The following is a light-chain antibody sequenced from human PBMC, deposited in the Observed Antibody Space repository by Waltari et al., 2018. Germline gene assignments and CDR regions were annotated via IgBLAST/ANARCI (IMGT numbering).Light chain of an antibody. Sequence: QPVLTQPPSVSAAAGQKVTISCSGNSSNVGRTSEACYQHLPRTAPRLLIYENKIRPSGIPDLFSGSKSGTSATLGITGLQTGDEADYYCGTWDSSLSVVVFGGGTKLTVL. CDR2: ENK. V-gene: IGLV1-51*02. CDR1: SSNVGRTS. CDR3: GTWDSSLSVVV. J-gene: IGLJ2*01.